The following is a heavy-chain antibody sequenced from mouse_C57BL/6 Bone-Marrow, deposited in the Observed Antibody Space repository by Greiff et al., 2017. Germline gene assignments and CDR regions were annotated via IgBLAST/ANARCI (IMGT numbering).Heavy chain of an antibody. J-gene: IGHJ2*01. Sequence: QVQLQQPGAELVMPGASVKLSCKASGYTFTSYWMHWVKQRPGQGLEWIGEFDPSDSYINYNQKFKGKSTLTVDKSSSTDYMQLSSLTSEASAVYYCARIEAFYYGYFDYWGQGTTLTVSS. D-gene: IGHD1-1*01. CDR2: FDPSDSYI. CDR1: GYTFTSYW. CDR3: ARIEAFYYGYFDY. V-gene: IGHV1-69*01.